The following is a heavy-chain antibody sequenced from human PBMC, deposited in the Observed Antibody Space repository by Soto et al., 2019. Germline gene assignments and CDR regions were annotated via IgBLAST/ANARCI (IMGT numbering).Heavy chain of an antibody. CDR3: AGGPVAVANDY. CDR1: GGTFSSYT. D-gene: IGHD6-19*01. V-gene: IGHV1-69*02. Sequence: SVKVSCKASGGTFSSYTISWVRQAPGQGLEWMGRINPILGIANYAQKFQGRVTITADKSTSTAYMELSSLRSEDTAVYYCAGGPVAVANDYWGQGTLVTVSS. CDR2: INPILGIA. J-gene: IGHJ4*02.